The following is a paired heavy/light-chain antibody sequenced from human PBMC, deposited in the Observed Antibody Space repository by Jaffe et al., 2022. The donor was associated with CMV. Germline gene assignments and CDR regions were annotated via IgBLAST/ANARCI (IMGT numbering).Light chain of an antibody. Sequence: QLVLTQSPSASASLGASVKLTCTLSSGHSSYAIAWHQQQPEKGPRYLMKLNSDGSHSKGDGIPDRFSGSSSGAERYLTISSLQSEDEADYYCQTWGTYVVFGGGTKLTVL. CDR1: SGHSSYA. CDR3: QTWGTYVV. V-gene: IGLV4-69*01. CDR2: LNSDGSH. J-gene: IGLJ2*01.
Heavy chain of an antibody. Sequence: QVQLVESGGGLVKPGGSLRLSCAASGFTFSDYYMSWIRQAPGKGLEWVSYISSSSSYTNYADSVKGRFTISRDNAKNSLYLQMNSLRAEDTAVYYCARRSGWEPYYYYYMDVWGKGTTVTVSS. V-gene: IGHV3-11*06. J-gene: IGHJ6*03. CDR2: ISSSSSYT. CDR3: ARRSGWEPYYYYYMDV. D-gene: IGHD6-19*01. CDR1: GFTFSDYY.